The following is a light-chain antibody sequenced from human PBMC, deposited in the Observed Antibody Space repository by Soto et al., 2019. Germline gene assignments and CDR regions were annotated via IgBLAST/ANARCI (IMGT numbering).Light chain of an antibody. V-gene: IGLV2-14*01. J-gene: IGLJ1*01. CDR1: SNDIGAFNY. CDR2: EVS. CDR3: SSYTVISTLV. Sequence: QSALTQPASVSGSPGQSITISCTGTSNDIGAFNYVSWYQQHTGKTPTPMISEVSNRPSGVSNLFSGSKSGNTASLTISGLQAEDEADYYCSSYTVISTLVFGTGTKVTVL.